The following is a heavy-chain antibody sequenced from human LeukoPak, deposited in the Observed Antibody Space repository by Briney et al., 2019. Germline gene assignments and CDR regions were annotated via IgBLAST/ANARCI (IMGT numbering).Heavy chain of an antibody. Sequence: PSETLSLTCTVSGGSIRSYYWSWIRQPPGRGLEWIGYTYYSGSTNYNPSLKSRVTISLDTSKNQFSLNLSPVTAADTAVYYCARQWQSTGFDYWGQRTLVTVSS. V-gene: IGHV4-59*08. J-gene: IGHJ4*02. CDR2: TYYSGST. CDR3: ARQWQSTGFDY. CDR1: GGSIRSYY. D-gene: IGHD2-2*01.